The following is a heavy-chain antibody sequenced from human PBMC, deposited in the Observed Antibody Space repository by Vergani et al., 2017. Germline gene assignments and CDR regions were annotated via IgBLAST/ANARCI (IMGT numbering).Heavy chain of an antibody. CDR3: AGGGGATVTTYHPFTWFDP. CDR2: IKQDGREK. Sequence: EVQLVESGGGLVQPGGSLRLSCAASGFTFSSYWMSWVRQAPGKGLEWVANIKQDGREKYYVDSVKGRFTISRDNAKNSLYLQMNSLRAEDTAVYYCAGGGGATVTTYHPFTWFDPWGQGTLVTVSS. CDR1: GFTFSSYW. D-gene: IGHD4-17*01. V-gene: IGHV3-7*03. J-gene: IGHJ5*02.